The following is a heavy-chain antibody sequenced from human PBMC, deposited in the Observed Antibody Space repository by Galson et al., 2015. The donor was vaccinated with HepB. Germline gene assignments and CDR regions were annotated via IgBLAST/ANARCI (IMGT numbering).Heavy chain of an antibody. Sequence: SLRLSCAESGFSVNSNYMSWVRQAPGKGLECVSVIYSGGTTYYAESVKDRFTISRDDSKSTLYLQMNSLRAEDTAVYYCARDLAFRGVVGYWGQGTLVTVSS. CDR2: IYSGGTT. V-gene: IGHV3-66*01. J-gene: IGHJ4*02. CDR3: ARDLAFRGVVGY. CDR1: GFSVNSNY. D-gene: IGHD3-16*01.